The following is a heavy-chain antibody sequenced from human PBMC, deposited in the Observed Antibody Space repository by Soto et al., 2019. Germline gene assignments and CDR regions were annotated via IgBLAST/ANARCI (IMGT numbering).Heavy chain of an antibody. J-gene: IGHJ4*02. Sequence: EVQLVESGGGLVQPGGSLRLSCADSGFTFSSYYMSCVRQAQGKGLEWVANVNGDGSEKYYVDSVKGRFTVSRDNAKNSLYLQMTSLRAEDTAVYYCAKWGGAGRDYWGQGTLVTVAS. V-gene: IGHV3-7*01. D-gene: IGHD1-26*01. CDR2: VNGDGSEK. CDR3: AKWGGAGRDY. CDR1: GFTFSSYY.